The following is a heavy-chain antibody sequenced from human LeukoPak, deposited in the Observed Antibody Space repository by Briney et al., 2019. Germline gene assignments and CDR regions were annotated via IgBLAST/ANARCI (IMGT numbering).Heavy chain of an antibody. Sequence: PGGSLRLSCAASGFTFSSYSMNWVRQAPGKGLEWVSSISSSSSYIYYADSVKGRFTISRDNAKNSLYLQMNSLRAEDTAVYYCARVRKGSNVDAYWGPGTLVTVSS. CDR2: ISSSSSYI. CDR3: ARVRKGSNVDAY. D-gene: IGHD1-14*01. CDR1: GFTFSSYS. J-gene: IGHJ4*02. V-gene: IGHV3-21*01.